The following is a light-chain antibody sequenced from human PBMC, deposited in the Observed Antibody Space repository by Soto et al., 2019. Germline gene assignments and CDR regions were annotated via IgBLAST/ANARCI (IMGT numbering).Light chain of an antibody. CDR1: QSVGNSW. CDR3: QQYDSSLWT. Sequence: EIVLTQSPGTLSLSAGERATLSCRASQSVGNSWLAWYQQKPGQAPRLLIYSTSSRATGIPDRFSGSGSGTDFTLTISRLEPEDFAVYYCQQYDSSLWTFGQGTKVEIK. CDR2: STS. J-gene: IGKJ1*01. V-gene: IGKV3-20*01.